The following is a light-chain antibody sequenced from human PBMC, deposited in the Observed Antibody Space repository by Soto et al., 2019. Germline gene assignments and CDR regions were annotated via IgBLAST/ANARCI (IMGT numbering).Light chain of an antibody. V-gene: IGKV3-20*01. CDR1: QSVSSSY. CDR3: QQYGTSPPWT. CDR2: GAS. Sequence: EIVLTQSPGTLSLSPGERATLSCRASQSVSSSYLAWYQQKPGQAPRLLIYGASSSATGIPDRFSGSGSGTDFTLTITRLAPEDFAVYYCQQYGTSPPWTFGQGTMVEIK. J-gene: IGKJ1*01.